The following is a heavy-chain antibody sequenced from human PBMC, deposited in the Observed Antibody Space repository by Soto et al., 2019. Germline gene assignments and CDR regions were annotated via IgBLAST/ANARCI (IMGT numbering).Heavy chain of an antibody. Sequence: SVKVSCKASGGTFSSYAISWARQAPGQGLEWMGGIIPIFGTANYAQKFQGRVTITADKSTSTAYKELSSLRSEDTTVYYCARATSILGPWYYWGQGTLVTVSS. CDR1: GGTFSSYA. V-gene: IGHV1-69*06. J-gene: IGHJ4*02. CDR3: ARATSILGPWYY. D-gene: IGHD2-8*02. CDR2: IIPIFGTA.